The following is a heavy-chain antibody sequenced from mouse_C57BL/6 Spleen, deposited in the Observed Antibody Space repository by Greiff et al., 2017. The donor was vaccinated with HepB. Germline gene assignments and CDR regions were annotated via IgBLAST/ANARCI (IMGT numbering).Heavy chain of an antibody. V-gene: IGHV1-62-2*01. Sequence: QVQLQQSGAELVKPGASVKLSCKASGYTFTEYTIHWVKQRSGQGLEWIGWFYPGSGSIKYNEKFKDKATLTADKSSSTVYMELSRLTSEDSAVYCCARHEDYYGNYGGAMDYWGQGTSVTVSS. CDR3: ARHEDYYGNYGGAMDY. D-gene: IGHD2-1*01. J-gene: IGHJ4*01. CDR2: FYPGSGSI. CDR1: GYTFTEYT.